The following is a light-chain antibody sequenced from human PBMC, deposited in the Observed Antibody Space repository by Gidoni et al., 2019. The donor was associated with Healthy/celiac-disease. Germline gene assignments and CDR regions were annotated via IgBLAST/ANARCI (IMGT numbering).Light chain of an antibody. CDR2: WAS. CDR3: QQYYSTPLT. J-gene: IGKJ4*01. CDR1: QRVLYSSNNTSY. Sequence: IPITQPQHPPAVPLRERATINYKFSQRVLYSSNNTSYLAWYQQKPGQPPKLLIYWASIREFGVPDRFSGSGSGTDFTLTISSLQAEDVAIYYCQQYYSTPLTFGEXTKVEIK. V-gene: IGKV4-1*01.